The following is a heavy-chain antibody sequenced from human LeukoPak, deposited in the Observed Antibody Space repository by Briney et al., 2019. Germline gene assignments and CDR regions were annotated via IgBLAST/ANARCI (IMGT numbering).Heavy chain of an antibody. Sequence: GGSLRLSCAASGFTFSSYEMNWVRQAPGKGLEWVSYISSSGSTIYYADSVKGRFTISRDNAKNSLYLQMNSLRAEDTAVYYCARDYYGSGSYRHDAFEIWGQGTMVTVSS. CDR2: ISSSGSTI. CDR3: ARDYYGSGSYRHDAFEI. D-gene: IGHD3-10*01. CDR1: GFTFSSYE. V-gene: IGHV3-48*03. J-gene: IGHJ3*02.